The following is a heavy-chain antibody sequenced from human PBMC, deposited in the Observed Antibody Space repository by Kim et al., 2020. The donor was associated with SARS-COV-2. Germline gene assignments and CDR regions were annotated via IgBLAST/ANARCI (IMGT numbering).Heavy chain of an antibody. CDR2: INTNTGNP. J-gene: IGHJ4*02. Sequence: ASVKVSCKASGYTFTSYAMNWVRQAPGQGLEWMGWINTNTGNPTYAQGFTGRFVFSLDTSVSTAYLQISSLKAEDTAVYYCARVEPEGGQQLFTSVWGQGTLVTVSS. V-gene: IGHV7-4-1*02. CDR3: ARVEPEGGQQLFTSV. D-gene: IGHD6-13*01. CDR1: GYTFTSYA.